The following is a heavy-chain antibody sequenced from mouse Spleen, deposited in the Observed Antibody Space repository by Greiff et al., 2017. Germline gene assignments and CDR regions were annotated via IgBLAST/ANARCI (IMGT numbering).Heavy chain of an antibody. V-gene: IGHV2S3*01. D-gene: IGHD2-14*01. J-gene: IGHJ4*01. CDR2: IWTGGST. CDR1: GFSLTSYE. CDR3: VRAGYDGVNYAMDY. Sequence: VQGVESGPGLVAPSQSLFITCTVSGFSLTSYEINWVRQPPGKGLEWLGGIWTGGSTNYNSALISRLSISKENSKSLVFLKMNSLQTDDTAIYYCVRAGYDGVNYAMDYWGQGTSVTVSS.